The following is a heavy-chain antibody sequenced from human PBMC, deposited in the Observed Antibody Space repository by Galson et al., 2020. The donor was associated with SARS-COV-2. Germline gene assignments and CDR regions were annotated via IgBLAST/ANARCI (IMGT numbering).Heavy chain of an antibody. Sequence: SETLSLTFAVSGTSISSGSYSWNWIRQPPGKGLEWIGYISPRGGTYYNPSLKSRVTISGDRSKNQFSLRLSSVTAADTAVYYCARLHYGEYAPEAFDIWGPGTRVTVAS. CDR1: GTSISSGSYS. V-gene: IGHV4-30-2*01. D-gene: IGHD4-17*01. CDR3: ARLHYGEYAPEAFDI. CDR2: ISPRGGT. J-gene: IGHJ3*02.